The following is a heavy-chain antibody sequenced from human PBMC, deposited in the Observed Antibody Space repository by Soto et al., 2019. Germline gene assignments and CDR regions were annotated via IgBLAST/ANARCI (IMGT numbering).Heavy chain of an antibody. V-gene: IGHV1-69*02. CDR2: TIPILGIA. CDR1: GYTFTGYS. J-gene: IGHJ1*01. Sequence: SAKASCKASGYTFTGYSMHWVRQAPGQGLEWMGRTIPILGIANYAQKFQGRVTITADKSTSTAYMELSSLRSEDTAVYYCTRSSSGKPQHWGQGTLVTVSS. CDR3: TRSSSGKPQH. D-gene: IGHD6-19*01.